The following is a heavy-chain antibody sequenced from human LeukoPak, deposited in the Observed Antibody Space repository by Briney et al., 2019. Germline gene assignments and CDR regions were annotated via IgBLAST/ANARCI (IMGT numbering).Heavy chain of an antibody. V-gene: IGHV5-51*01. CDR1: GYSFTSYW. Sequence: GESLKISCQGSGYSFTSYWIGWVRQMPGKGLEWMGIISPGDSDTRYSPSFQGQVSISADKSISTSYLQWSSGKASDTAMYYCARLRSGWDFDYWGQGSLVTVSS. CDR3: ARLRSGWDFDY. CDR2: ISPGDSDT. D-gene: IGHD6-19*01. J-gene: IGHJ4*02.